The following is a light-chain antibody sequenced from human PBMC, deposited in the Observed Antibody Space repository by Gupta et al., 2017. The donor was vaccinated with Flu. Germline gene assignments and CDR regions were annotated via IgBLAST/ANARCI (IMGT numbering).Light chain of an antibody. V-gene: IGLV1-40*01. CDR3: QSYDSSLSGYV. CDR1: SSNIGAGYD. J-gene: IGLJ1*01. CDR2: GNS. Sequence: QSVLTQPPSVSGAPGQRVTISCTGSSSNIGAGYDIYWYQQLPGTAPKLLIYGNSNRPSGVPDRFSGSKSGTSASLAITGLQAEDEAGYYCQSYDSSLSGYVFGTGTKVIVL.